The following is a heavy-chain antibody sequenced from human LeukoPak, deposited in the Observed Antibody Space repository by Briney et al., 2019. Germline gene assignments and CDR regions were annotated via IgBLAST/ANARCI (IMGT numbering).Heavy chain of an antibody. J-gene: IGHJ3*02. V-gene: IGHV1-18*01. CDR3: ASTRPSYCSGDNCYAWGAAFDI. CDR1: GYTFTSYG. CDR2: VSAYNGNT. Sequence: ASVKVSCKASGYTFTSYGISWVRQAPGQGLEWMGWVSAYNGNTNYAQKLQGRVTMTKDTSTGTAYMELRSLRSDDTAVYYCASTRPSYCSGDNCYAWGAAFDIWGQGTVVTVSS. D-gene: IGHD2-15*01.